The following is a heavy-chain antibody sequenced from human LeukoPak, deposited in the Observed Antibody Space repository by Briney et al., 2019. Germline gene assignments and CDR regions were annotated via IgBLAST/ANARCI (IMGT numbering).Heavy chain of an antibody. V-gene: IGHV3-21*01. J-gene: IGHJ5*02. CDR1: GFTFSSYS. CDR2: ISSSSSYI. D-gene: IGHD3-3*01. CDR3: ARDSTYYDFRSGYLNWFDP. Sequence: GGSLRLSCAASGFTFSSYSMNWVRQAPGKGLEWVSSISSSSSYIYYADSVKGRFTISRDNAKNSLYLQMSSLRAEDMAVYYCARDSTYYDFRSGYLNWFDPWGQGTLVTVSS.